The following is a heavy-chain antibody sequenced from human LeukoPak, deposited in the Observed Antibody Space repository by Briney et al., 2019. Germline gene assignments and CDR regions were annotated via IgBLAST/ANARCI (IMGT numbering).Heavy chain of an antibody. J-gene: IGHJ4*02. V-gene: IGHV3-7*01. D-gene: IGHD6-19*01. Sequence: TGGSLRLSCAASGFTFSSSWMNWVRQAPGKGLEWVASINEDGSEKYYVDSVKGRFTVSRDNAKNSLYLQINSLRVEDTAVSYCTRDSGRFRLDYWGQGILVTVSS. CDR2: INEDGSEK. CDR3: TRDSGRFRLDY. CDR1: GFTFSSSW.